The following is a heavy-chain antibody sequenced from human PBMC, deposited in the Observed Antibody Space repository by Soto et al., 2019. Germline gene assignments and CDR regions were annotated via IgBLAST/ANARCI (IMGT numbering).Heavy chain of an antibody. Sequence: EVQLLESGGGLVQPGGSLRLSCAASGFTFSSYAMSWVRQAPGKGLEWVSAISGSGGSTYYADSVKGRFTISRDKSKNTLYLQMTSQRAEDTAVYYCAKVIGALKKRGFGPLDYWGQGTLVTVSS. J-gene: IGHJ4*02. CDR2: ISGSGGST. CDR1: GFTFSSYA. CDR3: AKVIGALKKRGFGPLDY. D-gene: IGHD3-10*01. V-gene: IGHV3-23*01.